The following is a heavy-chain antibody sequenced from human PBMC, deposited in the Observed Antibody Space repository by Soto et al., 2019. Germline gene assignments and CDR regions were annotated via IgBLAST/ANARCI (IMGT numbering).Heavy chain of an antibody. J-gene: IGHJ3*02. CDR2: MNPNSGNT. D-gene: IGHD3-22*01. Sequence: GASVKVSCKASGYTFTSYDINWVRQATGQGLERMGWMNPNSGNTGYAQKFQGRVTMTRNTSISTAYMELSSLRSEDTAVYYCATPIRPNYYVSSGYYLLREKLENDAFDIWGQGTMVTVSS. V-gene: IGHV1-8*01. CDR1: GYTFTSYD. CDR3: ATPIRPNYYVSSGYYLLREKLENDAFDI.